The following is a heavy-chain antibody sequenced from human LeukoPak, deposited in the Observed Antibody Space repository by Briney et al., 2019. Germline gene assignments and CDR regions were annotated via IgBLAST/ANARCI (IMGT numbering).Heavy chain of an antibody. CDR2: IDYSGST. J-gene: IGHJ3*02. CDR1: GGSISSSSYY. CDR3: ARDRRRDLLHAFDI. D-gene: IGHD1-26*01. V-gene: IGHV4-61*01. Sequence: SETLSLTCTVSGGSISSSSYYWGWIRQPPGKGLEWIAYIDYSGSTNYNPSLKSRVTISVDASKNQFSLRLSSVTAADTAVYYCARDRRRDLLHAFDIWGQGTMVTVSS.